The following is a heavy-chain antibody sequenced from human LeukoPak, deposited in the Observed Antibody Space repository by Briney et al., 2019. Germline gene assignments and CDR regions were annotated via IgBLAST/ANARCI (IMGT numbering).Heavy chain of an antibody. V-gene: IGHV3-30-3*01. Sequence: GGSLRLSCAASGFTFSSYAMHWVRQAPGKGLEWVAVISYDGSNKYYADSVKGRFTISRDNSKNTLYLQMNSLRDEDTAVYYCARVRFSHLDYWGQGTQVTVSS. CDR2: ISYDGSNK. CDR1: GFTFSSYA. D-gene: IGHD3-3*02. J-gene: IGHJ4*02. CDR3: ARVRFSHLDY.